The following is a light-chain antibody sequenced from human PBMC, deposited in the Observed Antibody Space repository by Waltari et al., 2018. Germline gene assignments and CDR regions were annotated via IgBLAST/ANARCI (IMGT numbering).Light chain of an antibody. CDR2: DAS. CDR3: QQYENLPYT. J-gene: IGKJ2*01. Sequence: DIQMTQSPSSLSASIGDRVTITCQASQDIINYLNWYQQTPGKAPKLLIYDASNLATGVPSRFGGGGSGTDFSLTITSLHPEDIATYFCQQYENLPYTFGQGTKLEIK. CDR1: QDIINY. V-gene: IGKV1-33*01.